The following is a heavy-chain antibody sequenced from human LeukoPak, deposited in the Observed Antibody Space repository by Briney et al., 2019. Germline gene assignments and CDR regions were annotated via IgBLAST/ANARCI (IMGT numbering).Heavy chain of an antibody. CDR3: ATRIGGGSSYYFDY. CDR1: SGSISNYY. CDR2: IHTSGST. D-gene: IGHD6-6*01. J-gene: IGHJ4*02. V-gene: IGHV4-4*07. Sequence: PSETLSLTCTVSSGSISNYYWSWIRQPAGKGLDWIGRIHTSGSTSYNPSLKSRVTMSVDTAKNQFSLKLSSVTAADTAAYYCATRIGGGSSYYFDYWGQGTLVTVSS.